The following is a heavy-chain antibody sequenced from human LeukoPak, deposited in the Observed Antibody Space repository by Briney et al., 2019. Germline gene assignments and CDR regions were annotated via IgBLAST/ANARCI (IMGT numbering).Heavy chain of an antibody. CDR3: ASPDYDILTGSHFYFDY. CDR2: IYISGST. Sequence: SETLSLTCTVSGGSISSYYWSWIRQPAGKGLEWIGRIYISGSTNYNPSLKSRVTISVDTSKNQFSLKLSSVTAADTAVYYCASPDYDILTGSHFYFDYWGQGTLVTVSS. V-gene: IGHV4-4*07. J-gene: IGHJ4*02. D-gene: IGHD3-9*01. CDR1: GGSISSYY.